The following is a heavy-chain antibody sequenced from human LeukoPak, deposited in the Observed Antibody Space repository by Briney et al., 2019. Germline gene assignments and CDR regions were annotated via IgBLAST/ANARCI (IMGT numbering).Heavy chain of an antibody. Sequence: PSETLSLTCTVSGGSISSSSYYWSWIRQPPGKGLEWIGYIYHSGSTYYNPSLKSRVTISVDRSKNQFSLKLSSVTAADTAVYYCARGLAVATTRGFDPWGQGTLVTVSS. V-gene: IGHV4-30-2*01. D-gene: IGHD5-12*01. CDR2: IYHSGST. J-gene: IGHJ5*02. CDR1: GGSISSSSYY. CDR3: ARGLAVATTRGFDP.